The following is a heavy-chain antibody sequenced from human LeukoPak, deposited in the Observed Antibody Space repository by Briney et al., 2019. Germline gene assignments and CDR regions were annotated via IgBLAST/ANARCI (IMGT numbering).Heavy chain of an antibody. D-gene: IGHD3-22*01. CDR2: IKSKTDGGTT. V-gene: IGHV3-15*01. J-gene: IGHJ4*02. CDR1: GFTFNNAW. Sequence: GGSLRLSCAASGFTFNNAWVNWVRQTPGKGLEWVGHIKSKTDGGTTDYAAPVKGRFTISRDDSKNTLYLQMNSPKIEDTAVYYCTTGGYFLDYWGQGTLVTVSS. CDR3: TTGGYFLDY.